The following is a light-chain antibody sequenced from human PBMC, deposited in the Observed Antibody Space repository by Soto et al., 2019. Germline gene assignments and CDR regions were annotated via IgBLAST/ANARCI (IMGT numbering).Light chain of an antibody. CDR2: GAS. V-gene: IGKV3-20*01. CDR3: KQYGNSRGT. Sequence: EIVLTQSPGTLSLSPGDRATLSCRASQSVRSSYLAWYQQKPGQAPRLLIYGASSRATGIPDRFSGSGSGTDFTLTISGLEPEDSAVYYCKQYGNSRGTFGQGTKVEIK. J-gene: IGKJ1*01. CDR1: QSVRSSY.